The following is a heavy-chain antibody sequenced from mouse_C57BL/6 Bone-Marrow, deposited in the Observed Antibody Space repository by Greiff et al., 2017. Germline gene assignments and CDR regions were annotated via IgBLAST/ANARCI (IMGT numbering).Heavy chain of an antibody. CDR1: GYPFTSSW. D-gene: IGHD1-1*01. CDR3: ARMKNYYGHFDY. V-gene: IGHV1-7*01. CDR2: INPSSGYT. Sequence: QVPLQQSGAELAQPGASVKLSCKASGYPFTSSWMPWVKQRPGQGLEWIGYINPSSGYTKYNQKFKDQATLTADKASSPAYMQLSSLTYKDSAVYYCARMKNYYGHFDYWGQGTTLTVSS. J-gene: IGHJ2*01.